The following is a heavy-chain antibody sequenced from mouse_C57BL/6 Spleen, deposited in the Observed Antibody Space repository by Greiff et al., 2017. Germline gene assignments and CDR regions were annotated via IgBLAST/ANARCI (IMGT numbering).Heavy chain of an antibody. Sequence: QVQLQHSGAELARPGASVKMSCKASGYTFTSYTLHWVKQRPGQGLEWIGYINPSSGYTKYNQKFKDKATLTADKSSSTAYMQLSSLTSEDSAVYYCARGDYDYDDDFDYWGQGTTLTVSS. D-gene: IGHD2-4*01. CDR2: INPSSGYT. CDR3: ARGDYDYDDDFDY. CDR1: GYTFTSYT. J-gene: IGHJ2*01. V-gene: IGHV1-4*01.